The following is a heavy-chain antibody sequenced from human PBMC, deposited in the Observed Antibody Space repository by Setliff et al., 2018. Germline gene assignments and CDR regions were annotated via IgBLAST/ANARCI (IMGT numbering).Heavy chain of an antibody. V-gene: IGHV3-11*04. J-gene: IGHJ1*01. CDR1: GLTLDDYY. Sequence: PGGSLRLSCAASGLTLDDYYMTWIRQAPGKGLEWISYISSSGYTIYYANSVKGRFSISRDDALNSLFLEMNSLRVDDTAIYYCARGKDYSDGSGYPIFQHWGQGTPVTVSS. D-gene: IGHD3-22*01. CDR2: ISSSGYTI. CDR3: ARGKDYSDGSGYPIFQH.